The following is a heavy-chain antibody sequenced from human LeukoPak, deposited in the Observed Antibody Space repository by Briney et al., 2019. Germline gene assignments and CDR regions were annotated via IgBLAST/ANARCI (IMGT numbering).Heavy chain of an antibody. D-gene: IGHD2-2*01. CDR3: ARVRLDCSSTSCTRWFDP. V-gene: IGHV4-4*07. CDR1: GGSISSYY. Sequence: SETLSLTCTVSGGSISSYYWSWIRQPAGKGLEWIGRIYTSGNTNYNPSLKSRVTMSVDTSKNQFSLKLSSVTAADTAVYYSARVRLDCSSTSCTRWFDPWGQGTLVTVSS. J-gene: IGHJ5*02. CDR2: IYTSGNT.